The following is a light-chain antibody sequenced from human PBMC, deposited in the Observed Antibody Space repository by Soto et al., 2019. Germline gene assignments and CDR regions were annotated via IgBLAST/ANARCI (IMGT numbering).Light chain of an antibody. J-gene: IGLJ1*01. V-gene: IGLV1-47*02. CDR2: SNN. Sequence: QSVLTQPPSASGTPGQRVTISCSGSSSNIGSNYVYWYQQLPGTAPKLLIYSNNQRPSGVPDRFSGSKSGTSASLAISGLRSEDEAVYDCAAWDDSLSGYVFGTGTKVTVL. CDR1: SSNIGSNY. CDR3: AAWDDSLSGYV.